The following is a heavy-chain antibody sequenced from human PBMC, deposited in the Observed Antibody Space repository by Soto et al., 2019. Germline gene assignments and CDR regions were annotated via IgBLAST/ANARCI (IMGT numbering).Heavy chain of an antibody. J-gene: IGHJ3*02. CDR1: GGTFSSYA. CDR2: IIPIFGTA. Sequence: SVKVSCKASGGTFSSYAISWARQAPGQGLEWMGGIIPIFGTANYAQKFQGRVTITADKSTSTAYMELSSLRSEDTAVYYCARVRYYYDSSGRDAFDIWGQGTMVTVSS. V-gene: IGHV1-69*06. D-gene: IGHD3-22*01. CDR3: ARVRYYYDSSGRDAFDI.